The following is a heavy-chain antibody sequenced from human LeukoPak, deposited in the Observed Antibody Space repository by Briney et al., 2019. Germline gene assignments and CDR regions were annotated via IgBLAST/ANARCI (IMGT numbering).Heavy chain of an antibody. D-gene: IGHD6-13*01. CDR1: GGSISSYY. CDR3: ALGGAAAGRGWFDP. Sequence: SATLSLTCTVSGGSISSYYWSWIRQPPGKGLEWIGYIYYSGSTNYNPSLKSRVTISVDTSKNQFSLKLSSVTAADTAVYYCALGGAAAGRGWFDPWGQGTLVTVSS. V-gene: IGHV4-59*01. CDR2: IYYSGST. J-gene: IGHJ5*02.